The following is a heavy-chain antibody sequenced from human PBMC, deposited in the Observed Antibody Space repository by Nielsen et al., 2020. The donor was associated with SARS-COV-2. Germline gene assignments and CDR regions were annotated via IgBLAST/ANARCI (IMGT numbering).Heavy chain of an antibody. CDR1: GFIFLDYT. V-gene: IGHV3-9*01. Sequence: SLKISCEASGFIFLDYTMHWVRQAPGKGLEWVARISWNSDNIDYADSVKGRFTIYRDNSKNTLYLQMNSLRAEDTAVYYCARDSYSSGLSYYYYGMDVWGQGTTVTVSS. CDR3: ARDSYSSGLSYYYYGMDV. D-gene: IGHD6-19*01. J-gene: IGHJ6*02. CDR2: ISWNSDNI.